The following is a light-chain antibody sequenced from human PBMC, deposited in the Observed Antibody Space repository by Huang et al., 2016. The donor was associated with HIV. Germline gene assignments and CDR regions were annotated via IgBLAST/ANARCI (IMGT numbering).Light chain of an antibody. CDR3: QQYNHTPLT. V-gene: IGKV1-NL1*01. J-gene: IGKJ4*01. Sequence: DIQMTQSPSSLSASLGDRVTITCRASQAISYSLAWYQQRPGQAPKLLLYATSRLQSGVPSRFSGSGSGTDYTLTISSLQPEDFATYYCQQYNHTPLTFGGGTKVETK. CDR2: ATS. CDR1: QAISYS.